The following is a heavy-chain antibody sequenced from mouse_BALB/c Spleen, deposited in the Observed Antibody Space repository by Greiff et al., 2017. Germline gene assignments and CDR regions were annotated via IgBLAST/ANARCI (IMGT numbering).Heavy chain of an antibody. V-gene: IGHV1-9*01. CDR2: ILPGSGST. CDR1: GYTFSSYW. D-gene: IGHD4-1*01. Sequence: QVQLQQSGAELMKPGASVKISCKATGYTFSSYWIEWVKQRPGHGLEWIGEILPGSGSTNYNEKFKGKATFTADTSSNTAYMQLSSLTSEDSAVYYCARRGLGRGDYYAMDYWGQGTSVTVSS. CDR3: ARRGLGRGDYYAMDY. J-gene: IGHJ4*01.